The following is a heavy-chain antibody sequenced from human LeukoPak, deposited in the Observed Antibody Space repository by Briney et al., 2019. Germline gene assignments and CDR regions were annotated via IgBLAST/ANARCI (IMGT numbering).Heavy chain of an antibody. J-gene: IGHJ4*02. V-gene: IGHV3-48*01. CDR1: GFTFSSYS. D-gene: IGHD3-16*02. CDR3: ARDLMITFGGVIVSPLI. Sequence: GGSLRLSCAASGFTFSSYSMNWVRQAPGKGLEWVSYISSSSSTIYYADSAKGRFTISRDNAKNSLYLQMNSLRAEDTAVYYCARDLMITFGGVIVSPLIWGQGTLVTVSS. CDR2: ISSSSSTI.